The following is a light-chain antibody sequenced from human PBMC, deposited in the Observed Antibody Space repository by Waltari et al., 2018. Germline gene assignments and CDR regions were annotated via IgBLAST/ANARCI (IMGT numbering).Light chain of an antibody. CDR1: LSNIESNT. CDR3: AGWDDSLNGPV. V-gene: IGLV1-44*01. J-gene: IGLJ3*02. Sequence: QSVLTQPPSASGTPGQRVTISCSGSLSNIESNTVNWYRPRPGTAPKLPLYGDNQRPSGAPDRFPGSKFGTSASLAISGLQSADEADYYCAGWDDSLNGPVFGGGTKLTVL. CDR2: GDN.